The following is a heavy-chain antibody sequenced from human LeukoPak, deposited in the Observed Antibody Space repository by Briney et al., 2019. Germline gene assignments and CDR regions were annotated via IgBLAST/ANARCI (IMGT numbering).Heavy chain of an antibody. CDR1: GFTFNTYA. CDR2: ISGSGGST. Sequence: GGSLRLSCAASGFTFNTYAMSWVRQAPGKGLEWVSAISGSGGSTYYADSVKGRFTISRDNSKNALYLQMNSLRAEDTAVYYCAKDPSVTTPFDYWGQGTLVTVSS. CDR3: AKDPSVTTPFDY. J-gene: IGHJ4*02. D-gene: IGHD4-17*01. V-gene: IGHV3-23*01.